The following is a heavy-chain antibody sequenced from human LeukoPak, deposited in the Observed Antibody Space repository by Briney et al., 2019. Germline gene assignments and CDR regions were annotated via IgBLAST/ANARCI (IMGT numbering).Heavy chain of an antibody. V-gene: IGHV1-69*04. Sequence: SVKVSCKASGGTFSSYAISWVRQAPGQGLEWMGRIIPILGIANYAQKFQGRVTITADKSTSTAYMELSSLRSEDTAVYYCARTKTEQWLATRPGYFQHWGQGTLVTVSS. D-gene: IGHD6-19*01. CDR1: GGTFSSYA. CDR2: IIPILGIA. J-gene: IGHJ1*01. CDR3: ARTKTEQWLATRPGYFQH.